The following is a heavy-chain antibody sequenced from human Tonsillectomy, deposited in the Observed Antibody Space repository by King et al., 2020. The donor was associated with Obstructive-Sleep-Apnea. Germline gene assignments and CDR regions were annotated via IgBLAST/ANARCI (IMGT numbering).Heavy chain of an antibody. D-gene: IGHD2-2*01. Sequence: VPLVASGGGVVQPGRSLRLSCAASGFTFSSYAMHWVRQAPGQGLEWVAVISYDGSNKYSADSVKGRFTISRDNSKKTLSLQMNSLRAEDTAVSYCARVEGDIVVVPAAGTYYYYYGMDVWGQGTTVTVSS. CDR3: ARVEGDIVVVPAAGTYYYYYGMDV. CDR1: GFTFSSYA. CDR2: ISYDGSNK. J-gene: IGHJ6*02. V-gene: IGHV3-30*04.